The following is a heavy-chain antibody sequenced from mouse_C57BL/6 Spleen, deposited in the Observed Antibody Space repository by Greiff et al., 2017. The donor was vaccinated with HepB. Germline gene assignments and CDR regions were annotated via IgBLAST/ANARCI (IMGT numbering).Heavy chain of an antibody. J-gene: IGHJ4*01. V-gene: IGHV5-4*01. CDR2: ISDGGSYT. D-gene: IGHD2-3*01. CDR1: GFTFSSYA. Sequence: EVHLVESGGGLVKPGGSLKLSCAASGFTFSSYAMSWVRQTPEKRLEWVATISDGGSYTYYPDNVKGRFTISRDNAKNNLYLQMSHLKSEDTAMYYCARGFYDGYLAMDYWGQGTSVTVSS. CDR3: ARGFYDGYLAMDY.